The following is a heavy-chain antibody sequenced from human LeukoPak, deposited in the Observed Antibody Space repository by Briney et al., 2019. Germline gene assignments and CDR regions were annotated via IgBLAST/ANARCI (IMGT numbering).Heavy chain of an antibody. CDR3: ARTDFGIAAAGTLDY. CDR2: TYYRAKWYN. Sequence: KRSQTLSLTCAISGDSVSSNSAAWNWIRQSPSRGLEWLGRTYYRAKWYNDYAVSVKSRITINPDTSKNQFSLQLNSVTPEDTAVYYCARTDFGIAAAGTLDYWGQGTLVTVSS. J-gene: IGHJ4*02. V-gene: IGHV6-1*01. D-gene: IGHD6-13*01. CDR1: GDSVSSNSAA.